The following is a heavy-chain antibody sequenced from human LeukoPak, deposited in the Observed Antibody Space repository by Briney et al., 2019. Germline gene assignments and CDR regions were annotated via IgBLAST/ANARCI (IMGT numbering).Heavy chain of an antibody. Sequence: GRSLRLSCAASGFTFSSYAMHWVRQAPGKGLEWVAVISYDGSNKYYADSVKGRFTISRDNSKNTLYLQMNSLRAEDTAVYYCARDYTVVIIMSGSDAFDIWGQGTMVTVSS. J-gene: IGHJ3*02. CDR2: ISYDGSNK. V-gene: IGHV3-30-3*01. CDR3: ARDYTVVIIMSGSDAFDI. CDR1: GFTFSSYA. D-gene: IGHD3-3*01.